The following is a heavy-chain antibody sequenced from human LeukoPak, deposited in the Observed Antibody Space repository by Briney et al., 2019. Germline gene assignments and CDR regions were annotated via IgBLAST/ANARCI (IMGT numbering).Heavy chain of an antibody. Sequence: GGSLRLSCAASGFIFTSHSMNWVRQAPGKGLEWVSTLSNTGIDTYYADSVKGRFTISRDNYENTLFLQMNYLRAEDTAIYYCAKVPYSDYGSGRPPFMDVWGQGTTVAVSS. CDR3: AKVPYSDYGSGRPPFMDV. CDR1: GFIFTSHS. J-gene: IGHJ6*02. V-gene: IGHV3-21*04. CDR2: LSNTGIDT. D-gene: IGHD3-10*01.